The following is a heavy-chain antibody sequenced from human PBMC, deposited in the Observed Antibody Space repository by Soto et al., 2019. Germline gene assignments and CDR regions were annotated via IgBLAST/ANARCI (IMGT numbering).Heavy chain of an antibody. J-gene: IGHJ5*02. CDR2: IKPGGSDL. CDR3: ARHRGLGSRSYIDH. D-gene: IGHD3-10*01. V-gene: IGHV5-51*01. CDR1: GYRLDAAS. Sequence: GESLQISCKGVGYRLDAASIDWVRQMPGKGLEWMGIIKPGGSDLRYSPSFRGQVTISADAAVNTAYLHFSSLKASDTAVYYCARHRGLGSRSYIDHWGQGTLVTVSS.